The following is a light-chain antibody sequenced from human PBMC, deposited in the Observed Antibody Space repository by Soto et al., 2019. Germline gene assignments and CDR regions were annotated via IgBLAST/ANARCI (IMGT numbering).Light chain of an antibody. Sequence: EIVLTQSPGTLSLSPGERATLSCRASQSVSSSYLAWYQQKPGQAPSLLIYGASSRATGIPDRFSGSGSGTEFTLTISRLEPEDFAVYYCQQYDSSPFTFGQGTKLEIK. CDR3: QQYDSSPFT. CDR1: QSVSSSY. V-gene: IGKV3-20*01. J-gene: IGKJ2*01. CDR2: GAS.